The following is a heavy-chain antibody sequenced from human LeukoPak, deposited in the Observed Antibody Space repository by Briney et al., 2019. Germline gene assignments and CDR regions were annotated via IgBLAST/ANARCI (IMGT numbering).Heavy chain of an antibody. J-gene: IGHJ4*02. Sequence: PGGSLRLSCAASGFTFSNAWMHWVRQAPGKGLVWVQRLNAAGGFTSYADSVKGRFTISVDTSKNQFSLKLSSVTAADTAVYYCARHSYSQGSSWLYYFDYWGQGTLVTVSS. V-gene: IGHV3-74*01. CDR3: ARHSYSQGSSWLYYFDY. CDR2: LNAAGGFT. D-gene: IGHD6-13*01. CDR1: GFTFSNAW.